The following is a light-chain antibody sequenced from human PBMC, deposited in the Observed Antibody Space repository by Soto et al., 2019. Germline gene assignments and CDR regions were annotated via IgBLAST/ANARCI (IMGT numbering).Light chain of an antibody. V-gene: IGKV3-11*01. J-gene: IGKJ4*01. CDR1: QSVSSY. CDR2: DAS. Sequence: EIVLTQSPATLSLSPGERATLSCRASQSVSSYLAWYQQKPGQAPRLLIYDASNRATGIPARFSGSGSVTDFTVTISSLEPEEFAVYYCQQRSNWPPHTFGGGTKVEIK. CDR3: QQRSNWPPHT.